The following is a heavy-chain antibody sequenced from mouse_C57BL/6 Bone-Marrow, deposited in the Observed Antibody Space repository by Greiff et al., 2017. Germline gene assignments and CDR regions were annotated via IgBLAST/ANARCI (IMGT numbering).Heavy chain of an antibody. CDR3: ARLLY. CDR1: GYTFTSYW. Sequence: QVQLQQPGAELVKPGASVKLSCKASGYTFTSYWMQWVKQRPGQGLEWIGEIDPSDSYTNYNQKFKGKATLTVDTSSRTAYMQLSSLTSEDSAVYYCARLLYWGQGTLVTVSA. J-gene: IGHJ3*01. V-gene: IGHV1-50*01. CDR2: IDPSDSYT.